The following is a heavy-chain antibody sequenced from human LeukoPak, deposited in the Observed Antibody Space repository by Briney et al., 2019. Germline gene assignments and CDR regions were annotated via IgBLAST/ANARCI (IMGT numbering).Heavy chain of an antibody. J-gene: IGHJ4*02. CDR3: AKDHYYDSSGAFDH. CDR1: GFTFSSYA. CDR2: ISGSGGST. D-gene: IGHD3-22*01. V-gene: IGHV3-23*01. Sequence: GGSLGLSCAASGFTFSSYAMSWVRQAPGEGLEWVSAISGSGGSTYYADSVKGRFTISRDNSKNTLYLQMNSLRAEDTAVYYCAKDHYYDSSGAFDHWGQGTLVTVSS.